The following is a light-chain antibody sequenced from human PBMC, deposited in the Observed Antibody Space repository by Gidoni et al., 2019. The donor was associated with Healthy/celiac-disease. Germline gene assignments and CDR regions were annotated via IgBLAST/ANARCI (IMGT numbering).Light chain of an antibody. CDR3: QQRSNWPT. Sequence: EIVLTQSPATLSLSPGERATLSCSASQSVSSYLAWYQQKPGQAPRLLIYDASNRATGIPARFSGSGSGTDFTLTISSLEPKDFAVYYCQQRSNWPTFGQGTKVEIK. CDR1: QSVSSY. J-gene: IGKJ1*01. V-gene: IGKV3-11*01. CDR2: DAS.